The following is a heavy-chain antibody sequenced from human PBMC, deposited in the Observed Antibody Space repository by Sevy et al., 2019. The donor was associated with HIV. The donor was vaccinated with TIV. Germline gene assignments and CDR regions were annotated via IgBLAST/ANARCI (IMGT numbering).Heavy chain of an antibody. D-gene: IGHD3-16*01. V-gene: IGHV3-48*03. Sequence: GGSLRLSCAGSRFTFSNYDMNWVRQAPGKGLEWISKILNSGDFYYAYSVKGRFTNSRDNSEKSMSLQMNSLRVDDTAVYYCLGSGGAYDDGFDPWGQGTLVTVSS. J-gene: IGHJ5*02. CDR1: RFTFSNYD. CDR2: ILNSGDF. CDR3: LGSGGAYDDGFDP.